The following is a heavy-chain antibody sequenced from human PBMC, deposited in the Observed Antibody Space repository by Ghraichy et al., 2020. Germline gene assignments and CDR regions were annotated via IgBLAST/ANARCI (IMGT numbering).Heavy chain of an antibody. J-gene: IGHJ3*02. Sequence: ESLNISCDVSGGSVSTAGWCSWVRQPPGKGLEWIGEIFHGGIINYSPSLKSRVTISVDKSKDQFSLNLRSVTAADTAVYYCTRGINHAFDIWGQGTLVTVSS. CDR3: TRGINHAFDI. D-gene: IGHD3-10*01. V-gene: IGHV4/OR15-8*01. CDR2: IFHGGII. CDR1: GGSVSTAGW.